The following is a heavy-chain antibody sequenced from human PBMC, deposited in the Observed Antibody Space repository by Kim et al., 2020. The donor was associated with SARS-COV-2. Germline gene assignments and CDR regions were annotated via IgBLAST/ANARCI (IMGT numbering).Heavy chain of an antibody. D-gene: IGHD6-19*01. J-gene: IGHJ4*02. CDR1: GFIFSSYA. V-gene: IGHV3-30*04. Sequence: GGSLRLSCAASGFIFSSYAMHWVRQAPGKGLEWVAVISYDGSNKYYADSVKGRFTISRDNSKNTLYLQVNSLRAEDTAVYYCARGVYSSGWYYLDYWGQG. CDR2: ISYDGSNK. CDR3: ARGVYSSGWYYLDY.